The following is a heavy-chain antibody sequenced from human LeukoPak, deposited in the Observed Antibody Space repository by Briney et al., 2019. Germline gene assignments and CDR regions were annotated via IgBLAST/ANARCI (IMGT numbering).Heavy chain of an antibody. CDR2: ISGSGGST. J-gene: IGHJ3*02. D-gene: IGHD2-2*01. CDR3: AKDLSDCSSTSCQRWFLGDAFDI. V-gene: IGHV3-23*01. CDR1: GFTFSSYA. Sequence: PGGSLRLSCAASGFTFSSYAMSWVRQAPGKGLEWVSAISGSGGSTYYADSVKGRFTISRDNSKNTLYLQMNSLRAEDTAVYYCAKDLSDCSSTSCQRWFLGDAFDIWGQGTMVTVSS.